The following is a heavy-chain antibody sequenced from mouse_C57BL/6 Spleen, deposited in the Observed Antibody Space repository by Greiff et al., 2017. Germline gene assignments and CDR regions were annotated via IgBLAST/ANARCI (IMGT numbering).Heavy chain of an antibody. CDR1: GYTFTSYG. Sequence: QVQLKQSGAELARPGASVKLSCKASGYTFTSYGISWVKQRTGQGLEWIGEIYPRSGNTYYNEKFKGKATLTADKSSSTAYMELRSLTSEDSAVYFCARSWDAYWGQGTLVTVSA. V-gene: IGHV1-81*01. J-gene: IGHJ3*01. D-gene: IGHD4-1*01. CDR3: ARSWDAY. CDR2: IYPRSGNT.